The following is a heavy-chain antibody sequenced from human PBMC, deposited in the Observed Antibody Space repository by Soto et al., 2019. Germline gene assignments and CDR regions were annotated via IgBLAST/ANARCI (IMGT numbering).Heavy chain of an antibody. Sequence: KPSETLSLTCTVSGGSISSYYWSWIRQPAGKGLEWIGRIYTSGSTNYNPSLKSRVTMSVDTSKNQFSLKLSSVTAADTAVYYCAREVDIVVVPAAIRGAIWFDPWGQGPLVPVSP. CDR2: IYTSGST. J-gene: IGHJ5*02. V-gene: IGHV4-4*07. D-gene: IGHD2-2*02. CDR3: AREVDIVVVPAAIRGAIWFDP. CDR1: GGSISSYY.